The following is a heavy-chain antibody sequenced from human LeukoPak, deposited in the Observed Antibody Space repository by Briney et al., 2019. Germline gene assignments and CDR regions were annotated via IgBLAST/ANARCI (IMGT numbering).Heavy chain of an antibody. CDR1: GFTFSSYA. Sequence: GGSLRLSCAASGFTFSSYAMSWVRQAPGKGLEWVSAISGSGGSTYYADSVKGRFTISRDNSKNTLYLQMNSLRAEDTAVYYCARDTCSSTSCLDAFDIWGQGTMVTVSS. D-gene: IGHD2-2*01. J-gene: IGHJ3*02. CDR2: ISGSGGST. V-gene: IGHV3-23*01. CDR3: ARDTCSSTSCLDAFDI.